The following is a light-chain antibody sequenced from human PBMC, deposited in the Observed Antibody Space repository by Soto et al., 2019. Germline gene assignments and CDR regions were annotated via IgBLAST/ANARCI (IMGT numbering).Light chain of an antibody. CDR1: SSDVGAYHY. CDR2: EVT. V-gene: IGLV2-8*01. J-gene: IGLJ3*02. CDR3: SSFACSNTWV. Sequence: QSALTQPPSASGSPGQSVTISCTGTSSDVGAYHYVSWYQQHAGKAPKLVIYEVTKRPSGVPDRFSGSKSANTASLTVSGLQDEDEADYYCSSFACSNTWVFGGGTKVTVL.